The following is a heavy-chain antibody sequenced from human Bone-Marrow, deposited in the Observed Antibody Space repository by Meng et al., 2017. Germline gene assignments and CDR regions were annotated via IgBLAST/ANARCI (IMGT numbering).Heavy chain of an antibody. J-gene: IGHJ4*02. D-gene: IGHD1-26*01. V-gene: IGHV1-69*01. Sequence: QVPRVQSGAEVKKPGSSVKVSCKAAGGTISSYAISWVRQAPGQGLEWMGGIIPIFGTANYAQKIQGRVTITADESTSTAYMELGSLRSEDTAVYYCARGRYSGSYDYWGQGTLVTVSS. CDR1: GGTISSYA. CDR3: ARGRYSGSYDY. CDR2: IIPIFGTA.